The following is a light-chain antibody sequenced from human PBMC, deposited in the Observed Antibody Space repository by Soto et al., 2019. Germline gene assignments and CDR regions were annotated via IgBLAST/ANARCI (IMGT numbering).Light chain of an antibody. V-gene: IGKV3-20*01. CDR2: GAS. CDR1: QSVDSRF. Sequence: EIVLTQSPGSLSLSPGERATLSCRASQSVDSRFFAWYQQRPGQAPRLLIYGASRRATGIPDRFTGSGSGTDFTLTISGLEPEDFALYYFQQYDSSVTFGQGTKVEIK. CDR3: QQYDSSVT. J-gene: IGKJ1*01.